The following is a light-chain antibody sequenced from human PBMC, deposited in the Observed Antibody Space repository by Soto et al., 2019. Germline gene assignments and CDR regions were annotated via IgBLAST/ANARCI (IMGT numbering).Light chain of an antibody. V-gene: IGLV7-43*01. CDR1: TGAVTSGYY. CDR2: STS. CDR3: LLYYGGQLGV. Sequence: QAEVTQEPSLTVYPGGTVTLTCASSTGAVTSGYYPNWFQQKPGRAPRALIYSTSNKYSWTPARFSGSLLGGKAALTLSGVQPEDEAEYYCLLYYGGQLGVFGGGTKLTVL. J-gene: IGLJ2*01.